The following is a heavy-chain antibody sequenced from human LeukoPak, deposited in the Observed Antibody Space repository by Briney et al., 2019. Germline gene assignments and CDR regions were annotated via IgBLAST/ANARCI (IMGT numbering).Heavy chain of an antibody. CDR1: GGSISSGGYS. D-gene: IGHD2-15*01. CDR2: IYHSGST. Sequence: SETLSLTCAVSGGSISSGGYSWNWIRQPPGKGLEWIGYIYHSGSTYYNPSLKSRVTISVDRSKNQFSLKQSSVTAADTAVYYCARDSGRGYSSFDYWGQGTLVTVSS. CDR3: ARDSGRGYSSFDY. J-gene: IGHJ4*02. V-gene: IGHV4-30-2*01.